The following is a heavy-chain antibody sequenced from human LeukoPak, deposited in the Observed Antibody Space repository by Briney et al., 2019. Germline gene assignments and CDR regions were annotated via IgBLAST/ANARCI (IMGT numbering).Heavy chain of an antibody. CDR1: GFTFSSYR. CDR3: ARDTRTFDY. J-gene: IGHJ4*02. D-gene: IGHD1-26*01. CDR2: IKQDGSEK. Sequence: GGSLRLSCAASGFTFSSYRMNWVRQAPGKGLEWVANIKQDGSEKYYVDSVRGRFTIPRDNAKNSLFLQMNSLRAEDTAVYYCARDTRTFDYWGQGTLVTVSS. V-gene: IGHV3-7*01.